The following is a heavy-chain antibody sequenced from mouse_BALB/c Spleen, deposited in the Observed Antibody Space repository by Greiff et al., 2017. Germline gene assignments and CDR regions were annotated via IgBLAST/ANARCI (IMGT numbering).Heavy chain of an antibody. V-gene: IGHV1-80*01. J-gene: IGHJ4*01. Sequence: QVQLKESGAELVRPGSSVKISCKASGYAFSSYWMNWVKQRPGQGLEWIGQIYPGDGDTNYNGKFKGKATLTADKSSSTAYMQLSSLTSEDSAVYFCARGHDLIPYYYAMDYWGQGTSVTVSS. D-gene: IGHD2-4*01. CDR2: IYPGDGDT. CDR1: GYAFSSYW. CDR3: ARGHDLIPYYYAMDY.